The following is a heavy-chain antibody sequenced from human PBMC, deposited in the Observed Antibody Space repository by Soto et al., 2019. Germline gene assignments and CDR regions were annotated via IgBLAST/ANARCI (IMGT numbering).Heavy chain of an antibody. Sequence: EVQLVESGGGLIQPGGSLRLSCAASGFSVSNKYMSWVRQAPGKGLEWVSVIYYNENTYYADSVKGRFTISRDNSKNTLYLQMNSLRDDDTAVYYCADLTTETNYWGQGTLVTVSS. CDR3: ADLTTETNY. V-gene: IGHV3-53*01. J-gene: IGHJ4*02. CDR1: GFSVSNKY. D-gene: IGHD4-17*01. CDR2: IYYNENT.